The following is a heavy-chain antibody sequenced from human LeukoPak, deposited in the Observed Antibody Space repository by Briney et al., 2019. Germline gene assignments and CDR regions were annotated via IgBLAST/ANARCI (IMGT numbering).Heavy chain of an antibody. Sequence: SETLSLTCSVSGSSISRGNYWGWIRQPPGKGLEWLGSMSHGGSSDYNPSLKSRVTRLLDTSKNHFSLKLTSVTAANTAMYYCARGMQLLVRDAFDVRGLGTMVTVSS. CDR1: GSSISRGNY. D-gene: IGHD6-13*01. J-gene: IGHJ3*01. CDR3: ARGMQLLVRDAFDV. CDR2: MSHGGSS. V-gene: IGHV4-38-2*02.